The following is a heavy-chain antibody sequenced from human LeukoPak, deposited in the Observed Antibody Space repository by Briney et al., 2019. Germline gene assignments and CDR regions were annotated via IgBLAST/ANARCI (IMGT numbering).Heavy chain of an antibody. J-gene: IGHJ3*02. CDR3: VKESGFMVAPNSAFDI. D-gene: IGHD4/OR15-4a*01. CDR2: IYSDGST. CDR1: GFTVISNY. Sequence: GGSLRLSCAASGFTVISNYMSWVRQAPGKGLEWVSLIYSDGSTYYADSVKGRFTISRDTSKNTLYLQMSSLRAEDTAVYYCVKESGFMVAPNSAFDIWGQGTMVTVSS. V-gene: IGHV3-66*01.